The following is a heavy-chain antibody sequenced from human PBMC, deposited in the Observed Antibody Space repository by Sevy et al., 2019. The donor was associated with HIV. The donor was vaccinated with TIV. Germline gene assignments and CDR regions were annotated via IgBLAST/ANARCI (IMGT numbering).Heavy chain of an antibody. CDR1: GFTFSDYS. J-gene: IGHJ3*02. CDR3: ANHASDYDSSGYLERDAFDI. CDR2: ISSRSTFT. D-gene: IGHD3-22*01. V-gene: IGHV3-21*01. Sequence: GGSLRLSCAASGFTFSDYSMNWVRQAPGKGLEWVSSISSRSTFTYYADSLKGRFTISRDNAKNSLYLQMNSLRVEDTAVYYCANHASDYDSSGYLERDAFDIWGQGTMVTVSS.